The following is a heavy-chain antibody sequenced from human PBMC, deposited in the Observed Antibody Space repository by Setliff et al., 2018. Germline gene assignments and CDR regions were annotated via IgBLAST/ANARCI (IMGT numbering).Heavy chain of an antibody. D-gene: IGHD3-22*01. CDR1: GGSVSSGSYY. CDR2: IYYSGST. Sequence: SETLSLTCTVSGGSVSSGSYYWSWIRQPPGKGLEWIGYIYYSGSTNYNPSLKSRVTISVDTSKNQFSLKLSSVTAADTAVYYWAREYYYDSSGSFDYWGQGTLVTVSS. CDR3: AREYYYDSSGSFDY. V-gene: IGHV4-61*01. J-gene: IGHJ4*02.